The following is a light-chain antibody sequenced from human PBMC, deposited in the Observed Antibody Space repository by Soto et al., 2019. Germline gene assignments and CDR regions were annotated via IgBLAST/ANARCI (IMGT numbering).Light chain of an antibody. CDR3: FSYRSSSTLV. CDR2: EVS. Sequence: QSALTQPASVSGSPGQSITIFCTGTSSDVGGYNYVSWYQQHPGKAPKLMIYEVSNRPSGVSNRFSGSKSGNTASLTISGLQAEDEADYYCFSYRSSSTLVFGGGTKLTVL. V-gene: IGLV2-14*01. CDR1: SSDVGGYNY. J-gene: IGLJ2*01.